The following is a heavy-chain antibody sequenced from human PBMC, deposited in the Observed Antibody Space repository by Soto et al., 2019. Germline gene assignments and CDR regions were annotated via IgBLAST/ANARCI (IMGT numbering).Heavy chain of an antibody. CDR3: AKDRLAGGFDY. CDR1: GFTLSNYP. CDR2: VSATAGTT. V-gene: IGHV3-23*01. Sequence: WGSLRLSCAASGFTLSNYPMTWVRQAPGKGLEWVSLVSATAGTTYYTDSVKGRFTISRDNSRNTVYLQMNSLRADDTAVYYCAKDRLAGGFDYWGQGTLVTVS. D-gene: IGHD3-16*01. J-gene: IGHJ4*02.